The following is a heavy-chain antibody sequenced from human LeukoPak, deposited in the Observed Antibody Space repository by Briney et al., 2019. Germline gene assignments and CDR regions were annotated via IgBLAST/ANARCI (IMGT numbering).Heavy chain of an antibody. J-gene: IGHJ3*02. V-gene: IGHV3-9*01. Sequence: PGRSLRLSCAASGFTFDDYAMHWVRQAPGKGLEWVSGISWNSGSIGYADSVKGRFTISRDNAKNSLYLQMNSLRAEDTALYYCAKDIGFHYYGSGNGGNAFDIWGQGTMVTVSS. CDR1: GFTFDDYA. CDR2: ISWNSGSI. CDR3: AKDIGFHYYGSGNGGNAFDI. D-gene: IGHD3-10*01.